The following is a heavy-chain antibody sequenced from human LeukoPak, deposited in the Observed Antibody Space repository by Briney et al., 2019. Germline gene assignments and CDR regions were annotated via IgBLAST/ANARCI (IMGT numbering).Heavy chain of an antibody. V-gene: IGHV3-33*01. D-gene: IGHD2-15*01. CDR3: ARGCGGGPGCYILDY. J-gene: IGHJ4*02. Sequence: PGGSLRLSCAASGFTFSSFGMHWVRQAPGKGLEWVAIIWSDGSNEVYIESVKGRFTISRDNSENTLYLHMNSLRGEDTAMYFCARGCGGGPGCYILDYWGQGTLVTVSS. CDR1: GFTFSSFG. CDR2: IWSDGSNE.